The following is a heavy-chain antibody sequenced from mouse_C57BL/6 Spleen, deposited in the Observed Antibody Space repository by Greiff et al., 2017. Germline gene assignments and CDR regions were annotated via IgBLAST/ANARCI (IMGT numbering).Heavy chain of an antibody. CDR3: SREYSNPFYFDD. CDR2: INPNYGTT. D-gene: IGHD2-5*01. Sequence: VQLQQSGPELVKPGASVKISCKASGYSFTDYNMNWVKQSNGKSLEWIGVINPNYGTTSYNQKFKGKATLTVAQSSSPAYMQLNSLSSEDSAIYYCSREYSNPFYFDDWGQGTTLTVSS. CDR1: GYSFTDYN. J-gene: IGHJ2*01. V-gene: IGHV1-39*01.